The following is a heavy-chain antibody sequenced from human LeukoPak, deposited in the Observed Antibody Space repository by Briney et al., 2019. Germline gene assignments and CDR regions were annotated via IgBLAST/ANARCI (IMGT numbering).Heavy chain of an antibody. CDR1: GYTFTSYG. CDR2: ISAYNGNT. V-gene: IGHV1-18*01. Sequence: ASVKVSCKASGYTFTSYGISWVRQAPGQGLEWMGWISAYNGNTNYAQKLQGRVTMTTDTSTSTAYMELRSLRSDDTAVYYCARQRGVPAAMGGEYFDYWGQGTLVTVSS. D-gene: IGHD2-2*01. J-gene: IGHJ4*02. CDR3: ARQRGVPAAMGGEYFDY.